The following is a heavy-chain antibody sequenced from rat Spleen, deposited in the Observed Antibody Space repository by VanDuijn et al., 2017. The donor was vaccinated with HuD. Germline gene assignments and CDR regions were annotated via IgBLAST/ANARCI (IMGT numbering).Heavy chain of an antibody. D-gene: IGHD1-10*01. CDR2: IRTKPNNYAT. V-gene: IGHV10-5*01. Sequence: VLLQESGPGLVQPSQTLSLTCTVSGFSLSNYGVIWVRQPPGKGLEWIARIRTKPNNYATYYADSVKGRFTISRDDSKSMVYLQMDNLKTEDTAMYYCTARGYNNYDWFAYWGQGTLVTVSS. CDR3: TARGYNNYDWFAY. J-gene: IGHJ3*01. CDR1: GFSLSNYG.